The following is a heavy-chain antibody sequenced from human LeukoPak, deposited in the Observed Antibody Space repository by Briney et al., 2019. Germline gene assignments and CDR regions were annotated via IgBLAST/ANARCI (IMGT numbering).Heavy chain of an antibody. CDR3: ARGRPAYPDY. CDR1: GGSISSGDYY. Sequence: SQTLSLTRTVSGGSISSGDYYWSWIRQPPGKGLEWIGYIYYSASTYYNPSLKSRVTTSVDTSKNQFSLKLSSMTAADTAVYYCARGRPAYPDYWGQGTLVTVSS. V-gene: IGHV4-30-4*01. CDR2: IYYSAST. D-gene: IGHD2-2*01. J-gene: IGHJ4*02.